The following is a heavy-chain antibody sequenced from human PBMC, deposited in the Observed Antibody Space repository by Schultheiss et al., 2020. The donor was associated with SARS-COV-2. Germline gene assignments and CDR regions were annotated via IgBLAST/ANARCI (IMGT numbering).Heavy chain of an antibody. Sequence: GGSLRLSCAASGFTFSSYSMNWVRQAPGKGLEWVSYISSSGSTIYYADSVKGRFTISRDNAKNSLYLQMNSLRAEDTAVYYCARGDAIETRYAYWGQGTLVTVSS. CDR1: GFTFSSYS. J-gene: IGHJ4*02. D-gene: IGHD2-21*01. CDR2: ISSSGSTI. CDR3: ARGDAIETRYAY. V-gene: IGHV3-48*04.